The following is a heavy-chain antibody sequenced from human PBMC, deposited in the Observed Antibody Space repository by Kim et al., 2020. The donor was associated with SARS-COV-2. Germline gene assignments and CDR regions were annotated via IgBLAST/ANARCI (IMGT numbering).Heavy chain of an antibody. D-gene: IGHD6-6*01. V-gene: IGHV4-39*01. J-gene: IGHJ4*02. Sequence: PALKSRVTISVGTSKNQFSLKLSSVTAADTAVYYCASLAVAARPTYYFDYWGQGTLVTVSS. CDR3: ASLAVAARPTYYFDY.